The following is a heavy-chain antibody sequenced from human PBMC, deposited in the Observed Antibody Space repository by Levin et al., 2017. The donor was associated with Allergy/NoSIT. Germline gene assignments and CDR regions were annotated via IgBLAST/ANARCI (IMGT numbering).Heavy chain of an antibody. D-gene: IGHD3-16*01. CDR1: GFTFSYYA. CDR3: VKPLGQEAWYFDL. CDR2: INPNGGNT. V-gene: IGHV3-64D*06. J-gene: IGHJ2*01. Sequence: GGSLRLSCSASGFTFSYYAMHWVRQAPGKRLEYVSAINPNGGNTYYADSVKDRFTISRDNSKNTLYLQMSSLRAEDTAVYYCVKPLGQEAWYFDLWGRGTLVTVSS.